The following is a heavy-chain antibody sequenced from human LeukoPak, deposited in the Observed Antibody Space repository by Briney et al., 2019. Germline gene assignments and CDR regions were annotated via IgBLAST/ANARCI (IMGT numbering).Heavy chain of an antibody. J-gene: IGHJ4*02. D-gene: IGHD3-22*01. Sequence: GGSLRLSCAASGFTVSSNYMRWVRQAPGKGLEWVSVIYSGGSTYYADSVKGRFTISRDNSKNTLYLQMNSLRAEDTAVYYCASAIHYYDSSGYYSGVLDYWGQGTLVTVSS. V-gene: IGHV3-53*01. CDR1: GFTVSSNY. CDR3: ASAIHYYDSSGYYSGVLDY. CDR2: IYSGGST.